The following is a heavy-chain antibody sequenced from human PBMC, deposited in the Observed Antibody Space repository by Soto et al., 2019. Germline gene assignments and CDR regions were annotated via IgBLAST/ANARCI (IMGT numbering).Heavy chain of an antibody. V-gene: IGHV4-38-2*01. J-gene: IGHJ5*02. CDR1: VYSISSGYY. CDR3: ARVESGGYYPNWFDP. Sequence: ETLSLTCAVSVYSISSGYYWGWIRQPPGKGLEWIGSIYHSGSTYYNPSLKSRVTISVDTSKNQFSLKLSSVTAADTAVYYCARVESGGYYPNWFDPWGQGTLVTVSS. D-gene: IGHD3-22*01. CDR2: IYHSGST.